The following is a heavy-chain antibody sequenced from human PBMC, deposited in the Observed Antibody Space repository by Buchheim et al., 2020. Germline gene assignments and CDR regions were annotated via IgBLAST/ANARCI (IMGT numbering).Heavy chain of an antibody. CDR3: AREANYYGSGSYFDY. Sequence: EVQLVESGGGLVQPGGSLRLSCAASGFTFSSYSMNWVRQAPGKGLVWVSYISRGSSTIYYADSVKGRFTISRDNAKNSLSLQMNSLRAEDTAVYYCAREANYYGSGSYFDYWGQGTL. V-gene: IGHV3-48*01. CDR1: GFTFSSYS. J-gene: IGHJ4*02. CDR2: ISRGSSTI. D-gene: IGHD3-10*01.